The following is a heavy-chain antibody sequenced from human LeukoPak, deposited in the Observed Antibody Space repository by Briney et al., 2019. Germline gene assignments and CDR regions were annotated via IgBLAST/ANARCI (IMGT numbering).Heavy chain of an antibody. CDR2: IYYSGST. Sequence: SETLSLTCTVSGGSISSSSYYWGWIRQPPGKGLEWIGSIYYSGSTYYNPSLKIRVTISVDTSKNQFSLKLSSVTAADTAVYYCARGWGDERYYYYMDVWGKGTTVTVSS. D-gene: IGHD7-27*01. CDR1: GGSISSSSYY. J-gene: IGHJ6*03. CDR3: ARGWGDERYYYYMDV. V-gene: IGHV4-39*07.